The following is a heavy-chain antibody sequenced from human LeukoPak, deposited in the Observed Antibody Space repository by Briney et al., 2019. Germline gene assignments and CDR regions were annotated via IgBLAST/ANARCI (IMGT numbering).Heavy chain of an antibody. J-gene: IGHJ4*02. V-gene: IGHV3-30*04. CDR2: ISYDGSNK. Sequence: GGSLRLSCAASGFTFSSYAMHWVRQAPGKGLEWVAVISYDGSNKYYADSVKGRFTISRDNSKNTLYLQMNSLRAEDTAVYYCAKDVGYYDSSGYSFDYWGQGTLVTVSS. D-gene: IGHD3-22*01. CDR3: AKDVGYYDSSGYSFDY. CDR1: GFTFSSYA.